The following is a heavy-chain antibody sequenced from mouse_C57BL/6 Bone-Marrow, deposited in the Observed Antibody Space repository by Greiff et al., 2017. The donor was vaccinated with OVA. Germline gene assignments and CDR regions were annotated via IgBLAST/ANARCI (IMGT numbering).Heavy chain of an antibody. V-gene: IGHV7-3*01. J-gene: IGHJ3*01. Sequence: EVKLAESGGGLVQPGGSLSLSCAASGFTFTDYYMSWVRQPPGKALEWLGFIRNIANGYTTEYSASVKGRFTISRDNSQSILYLQMNALRAEDSATYYCASLQSAWFAYWGQGTLVTVAA. CDR2: IRNIANGYTT. CDR1: GFTFTDYY. CDR3: ASLQSAWFAY.